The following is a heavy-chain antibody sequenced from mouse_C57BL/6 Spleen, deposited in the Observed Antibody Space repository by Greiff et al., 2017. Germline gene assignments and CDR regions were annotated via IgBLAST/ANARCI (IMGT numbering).Heavy chain of an antibody. CDR1: GYTFTDYE. D-gene: IGHD2-13*01. CDR3: SDYRFAY. CDR2: IDPDTGGT. Sequence: QVQLQQSGAELVRPGASVTLSCKASGYTFTDYEMHWVKQTPVHGLEWIGAIDPDTGGTAYNQKFKGKAILTADKSSSTAYMELRSLTSEDSAVYYCSDYRFAYWGQGTLVTVSA. J-gene: IGHJ3*01. V-gene: IGHV1-15*01.